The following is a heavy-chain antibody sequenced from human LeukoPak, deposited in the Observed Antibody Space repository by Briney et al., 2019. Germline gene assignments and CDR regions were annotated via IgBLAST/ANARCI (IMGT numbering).Heavy chain of an antibody. V-gene: IGHV1-24*01. CDR1: GYTLTELS. CDR2: FDPEDGET. Sequence: GASVKVSCKVSGYTLTELSMHWVRQAPGKGLEWIGGFDPEDGETIYAQKFQGRVTMTEDTSTDTAYMELSSLRSEDTAVYYCATAPLLLEWCFDYWGQGTLVTVSS. J-gene: IGHJ4*02. D-gene: IGHD3-3*01. CDR3: ATAPLLLEWCFDY.